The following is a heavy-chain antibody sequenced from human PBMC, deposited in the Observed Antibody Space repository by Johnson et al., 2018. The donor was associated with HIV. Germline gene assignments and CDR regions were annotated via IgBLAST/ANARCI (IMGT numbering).Heavy chain of an antibody. CDR2: ISGSGGRT. J-gene: IGHJ3*02. CDR1: GFSFSSYA. Sequence: VQLVESGGGLVQPGGSLRLSCAASGFSFSSYAMSWVRQAPEKGLEWVSTISGSGGRTYYADSVRGRFTISRDNSKNTLYLQMSSLRADDTAVYYCARSWAYYYALTDAFDIWGQGTMVTVSS. CDR3: ARSWAYYYALTDAFDI. V-gene: IGHV3-23*04. D-gene: IGHD3-10*01.